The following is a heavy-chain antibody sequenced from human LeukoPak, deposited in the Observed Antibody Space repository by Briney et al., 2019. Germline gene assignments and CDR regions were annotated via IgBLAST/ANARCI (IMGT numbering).Heavy chain of an antibody. V-gene: IGHV1-18*01. CDR3: ARYYDFWRGYYREEYYFDY. CDR2: ISAYNGNT. D-gene: IGHD3-3*01. J-gene: IGHJ4*02. CDR1: GYTFTSYG. Sequence: ASVKVSCKASGYTFTSYGIRWVRQAPGQGLEGMGWISAYNGNTNYAQKLQGRVTMTTDTSTSTAYMELRSLRSDDTAVYYCARYYDFWRGYYREEYYFDYWGQGTLVTVSS.